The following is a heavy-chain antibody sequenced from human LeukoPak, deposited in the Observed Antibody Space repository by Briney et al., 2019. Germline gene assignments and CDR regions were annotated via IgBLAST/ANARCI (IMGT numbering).Heavy chain of an antibody. Sequence: GGSLRLSCAASGFDFSSYSMNWVRQAPGKGLEWIAYSSKTIGRVYYADSVKGRFTISRDSARASLFLQMNSLTDEDTAAYYCVRDPDALDHWGQGILVTVSS. CDR1: GFDFSSYS. J-gene: IGHJ4*02. V-gene: IGHV3-48*02. CDR2: SSKTIGRV. CDR3: VRDPDALDH.